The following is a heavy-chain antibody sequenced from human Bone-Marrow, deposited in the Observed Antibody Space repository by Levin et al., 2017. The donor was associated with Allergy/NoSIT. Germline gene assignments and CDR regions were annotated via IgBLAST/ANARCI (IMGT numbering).Heavy chain of an antibody. Sequence: GGSLRLSCAASGFTFSDYGIHWVRQAPGKGLEWVADIWYDGSHEYYADSVKGRFTISRDNSKNTLSLQMSSLRDEDTAVYYCARGARPPCRSWALDLLDIWGHGTLVTVS. CDR3: ARGARPPCRSWALDLLDI. CDR1: GFTFSDYG. J-gene: IGHJ3*02. CDR2: IWYDGSHE. V-gene: IGHV3-33*01. D-gene: IGHD2-15*01.